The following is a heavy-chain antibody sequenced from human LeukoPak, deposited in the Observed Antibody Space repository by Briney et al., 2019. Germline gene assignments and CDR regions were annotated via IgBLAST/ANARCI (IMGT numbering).Heavy chain of an antibody. CDR1: GGSISSSSYS. CDR3: ARVSNPTALDY. D-gene: IGHD2/OR15-2a*01. CDR2: MYYSGTH. Sequence: SETLSLTCNVSGGSISSSSYSWGWIRQPPGKGLEWIGTMYYSGTHYYNPSLKSRVTISVDTSKNRSFLKLSSVTAADTAVYYCARVSNPTALDYWGQGTLVTVSS. J-gene: IGHJ4*02. V-gene: IGHV4-39*01.